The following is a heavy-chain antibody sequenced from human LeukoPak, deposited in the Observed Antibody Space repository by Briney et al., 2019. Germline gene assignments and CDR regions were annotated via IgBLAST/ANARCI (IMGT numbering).Heavy chain of an antibody. J-gene: IGHJ3*02. Sequence: GGSLRLSCAASGFTFSNYWMSWVRQAPGKGLEWVADIKQDGTQKYYVDSVEGRFTISRDNAKNSPYLQMNSLRVEDTAVYYCARDCGSDCSQAFDIWGQGTMVTVSS. V-gene: IGHV3-7*05. CDR1: GFTFSNYW. D-gene: IGHD2-21*02. CDR2: IKQDGTQK. CDR3: ARDCGSDCSQAFDI.